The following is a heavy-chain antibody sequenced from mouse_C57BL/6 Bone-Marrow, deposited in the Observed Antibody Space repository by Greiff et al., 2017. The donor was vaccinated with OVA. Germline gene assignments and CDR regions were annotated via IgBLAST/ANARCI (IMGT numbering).Heavy chain of an antibody. D-gene: IGHD1-1*01. CDR2: ISDGGSYT. Sequence: EVKLMESGGGLVKPGGSLKLSCAASGFTFSSYAMSWVRQTPEKRLEWVATISDGGSYTYYPDNVKGRFTISRDNAKNNLYLQMSHLKSEDTAMYYCARDGIYYYGSSSGGFAYWGQGTLVTVSA. J-gene: IGHJ3*01. V-gene: IGHV5-4*01. CDR3: ARDGIYYYGSSSGGFAY. CDR1: GFTFSSYA.